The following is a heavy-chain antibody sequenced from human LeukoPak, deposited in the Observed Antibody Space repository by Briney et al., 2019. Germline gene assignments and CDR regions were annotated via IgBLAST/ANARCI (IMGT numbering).Heavy chain of an antibody. CDR2: ISGSGGST. CDR3: AKNHQGAARPQGSIDY. Sequence: PGGSLRLSCAASGFTFSSYAMSWVRQAPGKGLEWVSAISGSGGSTYYADSVRGRFTISRDNSKSTLYLQMNTLRAEDTAVYYCAKNHQGAARPQGSIDYWGQGTLVTVSS. J-gene: IGHJ4*02. CDR1: GFTFSSYA. V-gene: IGHV3-23*01. D-gene: IGHD6-6*01.